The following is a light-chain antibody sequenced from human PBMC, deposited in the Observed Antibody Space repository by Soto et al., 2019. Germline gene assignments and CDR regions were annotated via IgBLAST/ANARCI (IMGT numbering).Light chain of an antibody. CDR2: DAS. CDR1: QSVSSY. J-gene: IGKJ5*01. CDR3: QQRSNWPFT. V-gene: IGKV3-11*01. Sequence: EIVMTQSAATLSVSRGERATRSCRASQSVSSYLAWYQQKPGQAPRLLIYDASNRATGIPARFSGSGSGTDFTLTISSLEPEDFAVYYCQQRSNWPFTFGQGTRLEI.